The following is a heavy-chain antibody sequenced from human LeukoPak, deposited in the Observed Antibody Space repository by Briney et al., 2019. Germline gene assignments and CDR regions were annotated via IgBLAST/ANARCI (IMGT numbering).Heavy chain of an antibody. CDR3: ARVWPTPTYYYGSGRGNILFDY. Sequence: PSDTLSLTCTVSGGSISSYYWSWIRQPPGKGLEWIGYIYYSGSTNYNPSLKSRVTISVDTSKNQVSLKLSSVTAADTAVYYCARVWPTPTYYYGSGRGNILFDYWGQGTLVIVSS. CDR1: GGSISSYY. CDR2: IYYSGST. J-gene: IGHJ4*02. V-gene: IGHV4-59*12. D-gene: IGHD3-10*01.